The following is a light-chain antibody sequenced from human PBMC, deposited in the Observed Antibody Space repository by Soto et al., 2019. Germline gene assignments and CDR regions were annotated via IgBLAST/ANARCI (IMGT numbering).Light chain of an antibody. J-gene: IGLJ1*01. CDR1: SSNIGAGYD. Sequence: QSALTQPPSVSGAPGQRVTISCTGSSSNIGAGYDVHWYQQLPGTAPKLLIYGNSNRPSGVPDRFSGSKSGTSASLAITGLQAEDEADYYCQSYDSNLSGSRVFGTGTKVTV. V-gene: IGLV1-40*01. CDR2: GNS. CDR3: QSYDSNLSGSRV.